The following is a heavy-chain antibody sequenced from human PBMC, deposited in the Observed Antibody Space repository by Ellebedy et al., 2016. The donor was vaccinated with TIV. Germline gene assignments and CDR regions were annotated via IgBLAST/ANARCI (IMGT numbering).Heavy chain of an antibody. CDR2: ISGTGGST. J-gene: IGHJ4*02. V-gene: IGHV3-23*01. D-gene: IGHD6-13*01. Sequence: PGGSLRLSCAASGFTLHTYAMSWVRQAPGKGLEWVSSISGTGGSTWYADSVQGRFTISRDNSKNTLSLQMTSLRADDTAVYYCARLGYRSSWFDYWGQGALVTVSS. CDR1: GFTLHTYA. CDR3: ARLGYRSSWFDY.